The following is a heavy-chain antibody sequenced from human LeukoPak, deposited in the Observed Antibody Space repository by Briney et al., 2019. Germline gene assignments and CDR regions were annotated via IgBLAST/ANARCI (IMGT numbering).Heavy chain of an antibody. V-gene: IGHV3-23*01. CDR3: ARDVGEYSSSLLPGWFDP. CDR1: GFTFSSYA. D-gene: IGHD6-6*01. J-gene: IGHJ5*02. Sequence: AGGSLRLSCAASGFTFSSYAMSWVRQAPGKGLEWVSAISGSGGSTYYADSVKGRFTISRDNSKNTLYLQMNSLRAEDTAVYYCARDVGEYSSSLLPGWFDPWGQGTLVTVSS. CDR2: ISGSGGST.